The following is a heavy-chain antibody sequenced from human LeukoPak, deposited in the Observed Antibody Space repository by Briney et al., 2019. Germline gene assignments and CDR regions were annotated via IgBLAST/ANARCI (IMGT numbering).Heavy chain of an antibody. CDR1: GFTFGDYA. Sequence: GGSLRLSCSASGFTFGDYAMNWFRQAPGKGLEWVGFIRSKAYGGTTEYAASVKGRFTISRDDSKSIAYLQMNSPKIEDTGLYYCTRDRPRYDYGDYRDTFDIWGQGTMVTVSS. J-gene: IGHJ3*02. CDR3: TRDRPRYDYGDYRDTFDI. V-gene: IGHV3-49*03. D-gene: IGHD4-17*01. CDR2: IRSKAYGGTT.